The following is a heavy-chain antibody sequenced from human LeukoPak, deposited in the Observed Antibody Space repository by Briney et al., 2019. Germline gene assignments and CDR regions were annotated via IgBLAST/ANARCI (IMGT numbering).Heavy chain of an antibody. V-gene: IGHV3-30*03. Sequence: GGSLRLSCAASGFTFSRNGMHWVRQAPGKGLEWVAAISYDGSDKWPADSVKGRFTISRDNSKHTLSLQMNSLRAEDTAVYYCARGGYWGDYVFDFWGPGTLVTVSS. J-gene: IGHJ4*02. CDR2: ISYDGSDK. CDR3: ARGGYWGDYVFDF. D-gene: IGHD4-17*01. CDR1: GFTFSRNG.